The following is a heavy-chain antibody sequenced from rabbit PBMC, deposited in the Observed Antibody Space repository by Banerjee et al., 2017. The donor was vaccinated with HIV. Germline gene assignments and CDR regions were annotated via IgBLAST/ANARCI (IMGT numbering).Heavy chain of an antibody. V-gene: IGHV1S40*01. CDR3: AKTAGNAASGDAYFTL. J-gene: IGHJ4*01. Sequence: QSLEESGGDLVKPGASLTLTCTASGFSFSSSYYMCWVRQAPGKGLEWIACIYAGSSGSTYYASWAKGRFTITKTSSTTVTLQMTSLTAADTATYFCAKTAGNAASGDAYFTLWGQGTLVTVS. D-gene: IGHD4-2*01. CDR2: IYAGSSGST. CDR1: GFSFSSSYY.